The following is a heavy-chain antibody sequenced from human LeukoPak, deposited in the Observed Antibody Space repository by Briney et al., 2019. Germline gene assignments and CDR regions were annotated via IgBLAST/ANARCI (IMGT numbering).Heavy chain of an antibody. CDR3: AKDAQGLLWFGEAPGY. V-gene: IGHV3-30*02. CDR1: GFTFSSYG. J-gene: IGHJ4*02. Sequence: GGSLRLSCAASGFTFSSYGMHWVRQAPGNGLEWVAFIRYDGSNKYYADSVKGRFTISRDNSKNTLYLQMNSLRAEDTAVYYCAKDAQGLLWFGEAPGYWGQGTLVTVSS. D-gene: IGHD3-10*01. CDR2: IRYDGSNK.